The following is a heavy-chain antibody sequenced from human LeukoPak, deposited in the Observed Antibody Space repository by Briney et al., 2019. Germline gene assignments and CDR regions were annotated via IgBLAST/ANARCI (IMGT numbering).Heavy chain of an antibody. CDR2: INHSGST. D-gene: IGHD3-22*01. V-gene: IGHV4-38-2*02. CDR1: GYSISSGYY. J-gene: IGHJ4*02. Sequence: SETLSLTCTVSGYSISSGYYWSWIRQPPGKGLEWIGEINHSGSTNYNPSLKSRVTISVDTSKNQFSLKLSSVTAADTAVYYCARDVTYYDSSGYPDYWGQGTLVTVSS. CDR3: ARDVTYYDSSGYPDY.